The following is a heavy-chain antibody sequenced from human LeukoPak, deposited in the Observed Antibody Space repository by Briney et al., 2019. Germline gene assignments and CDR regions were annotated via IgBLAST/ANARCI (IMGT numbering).Heavy chain of an antibody. CDR1: GFTFSSYS. D-gene: IGHD1-26*01. CDR2: ISGSGGST. V-gene: IGHV3-23*01. Sequence: PGGSLRLSCAASGFTFSSYSMNWVRQAPGKGLEWVSAISGSGGSTYYADSVKGRFTISRDNAKNSLYLQMNSLRAEDTALYYCAKDRELQGEGSIDYWGQGTLVTVSS. CDR3: AKDRELQGEGSIDY. J-gene: IGHJ4*02.